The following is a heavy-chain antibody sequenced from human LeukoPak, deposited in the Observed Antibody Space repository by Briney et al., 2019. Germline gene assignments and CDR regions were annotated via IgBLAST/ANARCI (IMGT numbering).Heavy chain of an antibody. D-gene: IGHD3-9*01. CDR2: IYYSGST. Sequence: SETLSLTCTVSGGSISSSSYYWGWIRQPPGKGLEWIGSIYYSGSTYYNPSLKRRVTISVDTSKNQFSLKLSSVTAADTAVYYCARHVRRYFDWLPIEDDAFDIWGQGTMVTVSS. CDR3: ARHVRRYFDWLPIEDDAFDI. V-gene: IGHV4-39*01. CDR1: GGSISSSSYY. J-gene: IGHJ3*02.